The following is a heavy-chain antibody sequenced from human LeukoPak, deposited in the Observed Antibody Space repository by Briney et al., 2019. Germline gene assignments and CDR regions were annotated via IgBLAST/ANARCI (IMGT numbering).Heavy chain of an antibody. CDR3: AKADTFGVVPLYYFDS. Sequence: PGGSLRLSCAASGFIFSNYAMGWVRQAPGKGLEWVSGIRGSGPSMYYADSVKGRFTISRDNSKNIVYLQMDSLRVEDTAIYYCAKADTFGVVPLYYFDSWGHGTPVTVSS. V-gene: IGHV3-23*01. CDR1: GFIFSNYA. CDR2: IRGSGPSM. D-gene: IGHD3-3*01. J-gene: IGHJ4*01.